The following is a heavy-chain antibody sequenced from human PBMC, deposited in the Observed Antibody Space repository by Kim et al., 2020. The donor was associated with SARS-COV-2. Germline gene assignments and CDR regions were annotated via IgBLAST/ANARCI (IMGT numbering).Heavy chain of an antibody. V-gene: IGHV1-2*02. D-gene: IGHD6-19*01. J-gene: IGHJ4*02. Sequence: AQKVQGRVTMTRDTSISTAYMELSRLRSDDTAVYYCARRGWYNRIYYFDYWGQGTLVTVSS. CDR3: ARRGWYNRIYYFDY.